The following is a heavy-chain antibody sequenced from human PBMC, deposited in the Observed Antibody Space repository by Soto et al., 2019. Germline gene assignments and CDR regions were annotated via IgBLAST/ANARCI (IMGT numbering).Heavy chain of an antibody. CDR1: GASIITQNY. CDR3: AHSPGWYFLDY. V-gene: IGHV4-4*02. CDR2: IHHSGNT. D-gene: IGHD6-13*01. Sequence: GTLSLTCAVSGASIITQNYYNWVRQSPGKGLEWIGEIHHSGNTNFSPSLKSRVTLSVDTSKNQVSLRLSSVTAVDAAIYYCAHSPGWYFLDYWGQGALVTVSS. J-gene: IGHJ4*02.